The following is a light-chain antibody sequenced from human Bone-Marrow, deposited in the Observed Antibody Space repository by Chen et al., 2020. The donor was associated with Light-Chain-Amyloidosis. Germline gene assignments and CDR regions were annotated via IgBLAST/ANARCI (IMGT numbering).Light chain of an antibody. V-gene: IGLV1-47*01. J-gene: IGLJ3*02. CDR1: SSNIGSNY. CDR3: AAGDDSRRDRWV. CDR2: GNN. Sequence: QSVLTQPPSASGTPWQRVTISCSGSSSNIGSNYVYWYQQLPGTAHKLFIDGNNQRPSGVHDQICGSKAGNSASLAMSGLRSEDEGDYDCAAGDDSRRDRWVFGGGTKLIVL.